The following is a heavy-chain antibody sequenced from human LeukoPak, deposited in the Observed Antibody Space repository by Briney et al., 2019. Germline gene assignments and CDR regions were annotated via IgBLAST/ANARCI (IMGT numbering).Heavy chain of an antibody. CDR2: INSDGSST. D-gene: IGHD5-12*01. Sequence: GGSLRLSCAASGFTFSSYWMHWVSQARGKGLVWVSRINSDGSSTSYADSVKGRFTISRDNAKNTLYLQMNSLRAEDTAVYYCARGDSGYDFVLYYYGMDVWGQGTTVTVSS. V-gene: IGHV3-74*01. CDR3: ARGDSGYDFVLYYYGMDV. J-gene: IGHJ6*02. CDR1: GFTFSSYW.